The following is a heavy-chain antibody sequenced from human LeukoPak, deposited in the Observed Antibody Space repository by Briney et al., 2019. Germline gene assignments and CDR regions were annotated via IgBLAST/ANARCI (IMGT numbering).Heavy chain of an antibody. J-gene: IGHJ4*02. CDR1: GFTFSDYA. D-gene: IGHD1-26*01. CDR2: IQSNGSEK. Sequence: GGSLRLSCAVSGFTFSDYAMHWVRQAPGKGLEWVASIQSNGSEKYSSDSLKGRFTISRDNSKNTPYLQMNSVRPEEPAVFYCARGGTSGREGPYHFDYWGEGILITVSS. CDR3: ARGGTSGREGPYHFDY. V-gene: IGHV3-30*02.